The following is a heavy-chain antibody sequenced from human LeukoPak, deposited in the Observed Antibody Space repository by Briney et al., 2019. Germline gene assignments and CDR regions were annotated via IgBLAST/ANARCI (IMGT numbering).Heavy chain of an antibody. CDR1: GGSIRSSYYY. Sequence: PSETLSLTCTVSGGSIRSSYYYWGWIRQPPGKGLEWVASINPDGNKKYSADSVKGRFTISRDNAENSLYLQMNSLRVEDTAFYYCARDLAYSRLDYWGQGMLVTVSS. CDR3: ARDLAYSRLDY. CDR2: INPDGNKK. V-gene: IGHV3-7*01. J-gene: IGHJ4*02. D-gene: IGHD5-18*01.